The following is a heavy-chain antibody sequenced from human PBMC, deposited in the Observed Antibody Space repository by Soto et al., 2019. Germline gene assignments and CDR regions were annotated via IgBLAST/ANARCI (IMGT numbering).Heavy chain of an antibody. CDR2: IDPSDSYT. CDR1: GYSFTSYW. J-gene: IGHJ4*02. CDR3: ARHGGAYYYDSSGYFLDY. Sequence: PGESLKISCKGSGYSFTSYWISWVRQMPGKGLEWMGRIDPSDSYTNYSPSFQGHVTISADKSISTAYLQWSSLKASDTAMYYCARHGGAYYYDSSGYFLDYWGQGTLATVSS. D-gene: IGHD3-22*01. V-gene: IGHV5-10-1*01.